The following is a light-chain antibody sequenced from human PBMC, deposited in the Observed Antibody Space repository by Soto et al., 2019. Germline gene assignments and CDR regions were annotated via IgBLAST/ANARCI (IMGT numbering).Light chain of an antibody. CDR3: SSYTSSSFYV. CDR1: SRDVGGYNY. CDR2: EVS. V-gene: IGLV2-14*01. J-gene: IGLJ1*01. Sequence: QAVLTQPASVSGSPVQSITISCTGTSRDVGGYNYVSWYQQHPGKAPKLMIYEVSNRPSGVSNRFSGSKSGNTASLTISGLQAEDEADYYCSSYTSSSFYVFGTGTQLTVL.